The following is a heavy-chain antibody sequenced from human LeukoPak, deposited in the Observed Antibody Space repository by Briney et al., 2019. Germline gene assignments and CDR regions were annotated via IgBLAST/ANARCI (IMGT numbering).Heavy chain of an antibody. D-gene: IGHD2-2*01. CDR3: ARDAPYCSSTSCYSDY. CDR2: ISSNGGST. Sequence: GGSLRLSCAASGFTFSSYAMHWVRQAPGKGLEYVSAISSNGGSTYYANSVKGRFTISRDNSKTTLYLQMGSLRAEDMAVYYCARDAPYCSSTSCYSDYWGQGTLVTVSS. J-gene: IGHJ4*02. CDR1: GFTFSSYA. V-gene: IGHV3-64*01.